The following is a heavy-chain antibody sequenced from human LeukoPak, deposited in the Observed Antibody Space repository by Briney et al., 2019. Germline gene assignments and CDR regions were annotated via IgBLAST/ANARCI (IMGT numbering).Heavy chain of an antibody. CDR1: GFTFSSYA. D-gene: IGHD6-6*01. Sequence: GGSLRLSCAASGFTFSSYAMSWVRQAPGKGLEWVSAISGSGGSTYYADSVKGRFTISRDNSKNTLYLQMNSLRAEDTAVYYCAKVVGDGSPSILGYFDYWGQGTLVTVSS. V-gene: IGHV3-23*01. J-gene: IGHJ4*02. CDR3: AKVVGDGSPSILGYFDY. CDR2: ISGSGGST.